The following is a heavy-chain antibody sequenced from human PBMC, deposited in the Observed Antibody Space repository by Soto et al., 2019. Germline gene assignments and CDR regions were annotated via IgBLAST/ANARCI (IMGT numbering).Heavy chain of an antibody. J-gene: IGHJ6*03. CDR3: ARKYNWNSPDYDYYMDV. V-gene: IGHV4-59*08. D-gene: IGHD1-7*01. CDR2: IYYSGST. CDR1: GGTISSYY. Sequence: SETLSLTYTVSGGTISSYYGSWIRQPPGKGLEWIGYIYYSGSTNYNPSLKSRVTISVDTSKNQFSLKLSSVTAADTAVYYCARKYNWNSPDYDYYMDVWGKGTTVTVSS.